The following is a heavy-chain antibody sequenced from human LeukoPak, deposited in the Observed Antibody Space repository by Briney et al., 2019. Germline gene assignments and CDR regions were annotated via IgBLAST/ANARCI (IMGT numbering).Heavy chain of an antibody. J-gene: IGHJ3*02. Sequence: SETLSLTCAVYGGSFSGYYWTWIRQPPGKGLEWIGEINHSGSTNYNPSLKSRVTILVDTSKNQFSLKLSSVTAADTAVYYCARRNDYYDSSGYFSGCAFDIWGQGTMVTVSS. CDR1: GGSFSGYY. V-gene: IGHV4-34*01. CDR2: INHSGST. CDR3: ARRNDYYDSSGYFSGCAFDI. D-gene: IGHD3-22*01.